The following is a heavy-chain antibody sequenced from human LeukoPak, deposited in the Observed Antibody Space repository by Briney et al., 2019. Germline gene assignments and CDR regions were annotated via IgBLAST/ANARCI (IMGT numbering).Heavy chain of an antibody. Sequence: SETLSLTCAVYGGSFSGYYWSWIRQPSGKGPEWIGEINHSGSTNYNPSLKSRVTISVDTSKNQFSLKLSSVTAADTAVYYCARGKDWNNSNWGQGTLVTVSS. CDR1: GGSFSGYY. D-gene: IGHD1/OR15-1a*01. CDR2: INHSGST. CDR3: ARGKDWNNSN. J-gene: IGHJ4*02. V-gene: IGHV4-34*01.